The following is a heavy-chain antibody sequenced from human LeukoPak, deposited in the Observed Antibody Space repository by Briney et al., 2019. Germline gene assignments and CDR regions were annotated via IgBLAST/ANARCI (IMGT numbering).Heavy chain of an antibody. Sequence: ASVKVSCKVSGYTLTELSMHWVRQAPGKGLEWMGGFDPEDGETIYAQKFQGRVTMTEDTSTDTAYMELSSLRSEDTAVYYCATDLWGVRGVQPFYNWFDPWGQGTLDTVSS. V-gene: IGHV1-24*01. CDR1: GYTLTELS. J-gene: IGHJ5*02. CDR2: FDPEDGET. CDR3: ATDLWGVRGVQPFYNWFDP. D-gene: IGHD3-10*01.